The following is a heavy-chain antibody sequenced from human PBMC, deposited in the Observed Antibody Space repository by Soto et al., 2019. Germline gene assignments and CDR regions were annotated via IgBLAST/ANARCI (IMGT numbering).Heavy chain of an antibody. CDR1: GFTFSSYW. CDR2: IKQDGSEK. CDR3: ARDSLRFLEWLQKSVSGRSYYMDV. D-gene: IGHD3-3*01. V-gene: IGHV3-7*01. Sequence: GGSLRLSCAASGFTFSSYWMSWVRQAPGKGLEWVANIKQDGSEKYYVDSVKGRFTISRDKAKNSLYQEMNSLRAEDTAVYYCARDSLRFLEWLQKSVSGRSYYMDVWGKGTTVTVSS. J-gene: IGHJ6*03.